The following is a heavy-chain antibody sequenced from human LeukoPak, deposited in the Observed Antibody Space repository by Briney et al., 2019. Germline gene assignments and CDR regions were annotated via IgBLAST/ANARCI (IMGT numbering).Heavy chain of an antibody. V-gene: IGHV3-23*01. J-gene: IGHJ4*02. CDR2: ISGSGGST. D-gene: IGHD2/OR15-2a*01. CDR3: AREEIGGGDFDY. CDR1: GFTFSSYG. Sequence: GGSLRLSCAASGFTFSSYGMNWVRQAPGKGLEWVSAISGSGGSTYYADSVKGRFTISRDNSKNTVYLQMNSLRAEDTALYYCAREEIGGGDFDYWGQGTLVTVSS.